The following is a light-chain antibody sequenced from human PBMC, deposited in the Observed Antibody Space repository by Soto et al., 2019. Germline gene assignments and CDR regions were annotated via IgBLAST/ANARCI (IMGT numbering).Light chain of an antibody. CDR3: NSNAGIYAV. J-gene: IGLJ2*01. CDR2: DVS. Sequence: QSVLTQPRSVSGSPGQSVTISCTGTSSDVGGYNYVSWYQQHPGKAPKLMIYDVSKRPSGVPGRFSGSKSGNTASLTISGLQADDEADYYCNSNAGIYAVFGGGTKVTVL. V-gene: IGLV2-11*01. CDR1: SSDVGGYNY.